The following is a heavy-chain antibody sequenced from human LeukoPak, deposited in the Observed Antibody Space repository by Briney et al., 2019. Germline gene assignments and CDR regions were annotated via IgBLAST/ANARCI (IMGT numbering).Heavy chain of an antibody. D-gene: IGHD3-22*01. V-gene: IGHV3-11*01. CDR2: ITSSSTTK. CDR1: GFAFSDFY. CDR3: ARPSQVRVDTSGYLDY. Sequence: PGGSLRLSCAASGFAFSDFYMTWIRQAPGKGLEWLSYITSSSTTKYYADSVKGRFTISRDNANNLLYLQMNSPTADDTAVYYCARPSQVRVDTSGYLDYWGQGALVTVSS. J-gene: IGHJ4*02.